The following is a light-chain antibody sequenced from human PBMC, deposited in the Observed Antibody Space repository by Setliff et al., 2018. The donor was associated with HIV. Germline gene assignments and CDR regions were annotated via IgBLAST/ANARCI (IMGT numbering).Light chain of an antibody. CDR3: ASWDDSLSGV. CDR2: RNN. CDR1: SSNIGNNY. V-gene: IGLV1-47*01. J-gene: IGLJ3*02. Sequence: QSALTQPPSASGTPGQRVTISCSGSSSNIGNNYVCWYQKLPGTAPQLLFYRNNQRTSGVPDRFSASKSGTSASLAISGLRSEDEADYYCASWDDSLSGVFGGGTKVTV.